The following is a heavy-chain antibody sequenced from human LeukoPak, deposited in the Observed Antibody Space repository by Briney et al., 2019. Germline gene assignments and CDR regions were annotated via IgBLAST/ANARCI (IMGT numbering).Heavy chain of an antibody. CDR3: ARRWDIVLVVYASFFDY. CDR2: INHSGST. J-gene: IGHJ4*02. Sequence: SEALSLTCTVSGGSISSYYWSWIRQPPGKGLEWIGEINHSGSTNYNPSLKSRVTISVGTSKNQFSLKLSSVTAADTAVYYCARRWDIVLVVYASFFDYWGQGTLVTVSS. V-gene: IGHV4-34*01. CDR1: GGSISSYY. D-gene: IGHD2-8*02.